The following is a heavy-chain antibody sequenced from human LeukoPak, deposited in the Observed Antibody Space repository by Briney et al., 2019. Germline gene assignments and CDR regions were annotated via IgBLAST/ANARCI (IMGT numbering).Heavy chain of an antibody. CDR3: ARDMHYYYGMDV. CDR1: GFTFSSYG. CDR2: IWYDGSNK. J-gene: IGHJ6*02. D-gene: IGHD2-2*01. V-gene: IGHV3-33*01. Sequence: GGSLRLSCAASGFTFSSYGMHWVRQAPGKGLEWVAVIWYDGSNKYYADSVKGRFTISRDNSKNTLYLQMNSLRAEDTAVYYCARDMHYYYGMDVWGQGATVTVSS.